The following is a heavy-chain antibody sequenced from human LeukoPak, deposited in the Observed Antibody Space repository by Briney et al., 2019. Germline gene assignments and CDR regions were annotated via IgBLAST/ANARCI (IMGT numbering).Heavy chain of an antibody. D-gene: IGHD1-1*01. V-gene: IGHV3-30*02. CDR3: AKDYTNEGYYFDY. Sequence: GGSLRLSWAASGFTFSSYGMHWVRQAPGKGLEWVAFIRYDGSNKYYADSVKGRFTISRDNSKNTLYLQMNSLRAEDTAVYYCAKDYTNEGYYFDYWGQGTLVTVSS. CDR1: GFTFSSYG. CDR2: IRYDGSNK. J-gene: IGHJ4*02.